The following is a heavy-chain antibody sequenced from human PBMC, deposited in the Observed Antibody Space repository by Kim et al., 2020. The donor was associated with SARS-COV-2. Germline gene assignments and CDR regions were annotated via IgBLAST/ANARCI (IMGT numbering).Heavy chain of an antibody. CDR3: ARRRQQLVPGYYGMDV. Sequence: SFQGHVTISADKSISTAYLQWSSLKASDTAMYYCARRRQQLVPGYYGMDVWGQGTTVTVSS. D-gene: IGHD6-13*01. J-gene: IGHJ6*02. V-gene: IGHV5-10-1*01.